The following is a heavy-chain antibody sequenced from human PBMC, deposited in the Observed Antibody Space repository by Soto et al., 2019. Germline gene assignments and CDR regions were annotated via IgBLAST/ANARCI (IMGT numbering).Heavy chain of an antibody. CDR3: ARDYMVRGVMRWFDP. CDR1: GGSISSSNW. V-gene: IGHV4-4*02. D-gene: IGHD3-10*01. J-gene: IGHJ5*02. Sequence: QVQLQESGPGLVKPSGTLSLTCAVSGGSISSSNWWSWVRQPPGKGLEWIGEIYHSGSTNYNPSLNSRVNISVDKSKNQFSLKLSSVAAADTAVYYCARDYMVRGVMRWFDPWGQGPLVTVSS. CDR2: IYHSGST.